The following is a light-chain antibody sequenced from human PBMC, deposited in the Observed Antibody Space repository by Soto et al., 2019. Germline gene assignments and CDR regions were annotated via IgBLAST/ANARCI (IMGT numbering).Light chain of an antibody. CDR3: QQYDTSPWT. CDR1: QSVSSSF. V-gene: IGKV3-20*01. Sequence: EIVLTQSPGTLSLSPGERATLSCRASQSVSSSFLAWYQQKPGQAPRILIYGASSRATGIPDTFSGSGSGTVFTLTISRLEPEDFAVYYWQQYDTSPWTFGKGTKVEIK. J-gene: IGKJ1*01. CDR2: GAS.